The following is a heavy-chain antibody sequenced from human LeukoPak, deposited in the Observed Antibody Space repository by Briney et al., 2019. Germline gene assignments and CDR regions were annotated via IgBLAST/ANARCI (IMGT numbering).Heavy chain of an antibody. CDR3: ATVVIAMAGNHYFDY. D-gene: IGHD6-19*01. J-gene: IGHJ4*02. CDR2: FDPEDGET. CDR1: GYTLTELS. Sequence: ASVKVSCKVSGYTLTELSMHWVRQAPGKGLEWMGGFDPEDGETIYAQKFQGRVTMTEDTSTDTAYMELSSLRSEDTAVYYCATVVIAMAGNHYFDYWGQGTLVTVSS. V-gene: IGHV1-24*01.